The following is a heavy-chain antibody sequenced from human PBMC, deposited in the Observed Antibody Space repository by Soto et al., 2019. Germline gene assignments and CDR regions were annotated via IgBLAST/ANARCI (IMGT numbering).Heavy chain of an antibody. V-gene: IGHV4-34*01. CDR2: INHSGST. CDR1: GGSFSGYY. J-gene: IGHJ4*02. Sequence: QVQLQQWGAGLLKPSETLSLTCAVYGGSFSGYYWSWIRQPPGKGLEWIGEINHSGSTNYNPSLKSRVTISVDTSKNQCSLKLSSVTAADTAVYYCAGVHGGRFDYWGQGTLVTVSS. CDR3: AGVHGGRFDY.